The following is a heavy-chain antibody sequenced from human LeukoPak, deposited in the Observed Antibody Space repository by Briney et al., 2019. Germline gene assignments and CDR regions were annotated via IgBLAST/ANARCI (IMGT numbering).Heavy chain of an antibody. J-gene: IGHJ4*02. CDR3: ARGTLKAAATDFDY. CDR1: GFTFDDYG. D-gene: IGHD6-13*01. CDR2: INWNGGST. Sequence: GGSLRLSCAASGFTFDDYGMSWVRHAPGKGLEWVSGINWNGGSTGYADSVKGRFTISRDNAKNSLYLQMKSLRAEDTALYYCARGTLKAAATDFDYWGQGTLVTVSS. V-gene: IGHV3-20*04.